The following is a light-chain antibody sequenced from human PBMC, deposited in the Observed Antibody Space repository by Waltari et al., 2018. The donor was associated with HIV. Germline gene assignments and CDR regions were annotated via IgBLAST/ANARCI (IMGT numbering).Light chain of an antibody. CDR3: QQSYTMALT. Sequence: DIQMTQSPSSLSASVGDTITITCRASQAISDYLNWCQQKPGRAPKLLIYAATNLQSGGASRFSATRSGTDFTHAIDRLQPEDLATYYCQQSYTMALTFGGGT. V-gene: IGKV1-39*01. CDR2: AAT. CDR1: QAISDY. J-gene: IGKJ4*01.